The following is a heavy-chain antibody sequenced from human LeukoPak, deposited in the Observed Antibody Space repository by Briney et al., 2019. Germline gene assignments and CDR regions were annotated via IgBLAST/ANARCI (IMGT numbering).Heavy chain of an antibody. J-gene: IGHJ4*02. V-gene: IGHV3-7*01. CDR1: GFTFSNYW. CDR2: IKQGGSEK. Sequence: GGSLRLSCATSGFTFSNYWMSWVRQTPGKGLEWVANIKQGGSEKFIVDSVNGRFTVSRANTKNSLHFQMNSLRADDTAVYYCARDPEGFDYWGQGTLVTVSS. CDR3: ARDPEGFDY.